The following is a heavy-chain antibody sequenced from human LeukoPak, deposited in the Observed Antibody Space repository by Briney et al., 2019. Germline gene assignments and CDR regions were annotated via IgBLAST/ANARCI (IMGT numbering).Heavy chain of an antibody. Sequence: KPSETLSLTRTVSGGSISSSSYYWGWIRQPPGKGLEWIGSIYYSGSTYYNPSLKSRVTISVDTSKNQFSLKLSSVTAADTAVYYCARDVEMAPPGDAFDIWGQGTMVTVSS. V-gene: IGHV4-39*02. CDR2: IYYSGST. CDR1: GGSISSSSYY. CDR3: ARDVEMAPPGDAFDI. D-gene: IGHD5-24*01. J-gene: IGHJ3*02.